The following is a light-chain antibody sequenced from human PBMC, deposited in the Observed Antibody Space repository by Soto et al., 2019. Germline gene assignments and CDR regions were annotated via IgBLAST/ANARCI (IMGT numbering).Light chain of an antibody. V-gene: IGKV3-11*01. J-gene: IGKJ5*01. Sequence: DIVLTQSPATLSLSPGQRATLYCWASQSVGNYLAWYQQTPGQAPRLLIYDASNRATGIPARFSGSGSGTDFTLTISRLEPGDFAVYYCQQYGYSPITFGQGTRLEI. CDR2: DAS. CDR3: QQYGYSPIT. CDR1: QSVGNY.